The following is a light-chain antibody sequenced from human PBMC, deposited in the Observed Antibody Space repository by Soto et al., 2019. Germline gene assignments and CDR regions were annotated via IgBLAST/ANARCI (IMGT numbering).Light chain of an antibody. CDR2: DVS. J-gene: IGLJ1*01. CDR1: SSDVGAYTF. CDR3: SSYTRRSTHV. V-gene: IGLV2-14*03. Sequence: QSALTHPAAVAGSPGQSITISCTGTSSDVGAYTFVSWYQQPLDKVPKLMSFDVSRRPSGVSDRFSGSKSGNTASLTISGLHPEEEDDYSCSSYTRRSTHVFGSGAKVTVL.